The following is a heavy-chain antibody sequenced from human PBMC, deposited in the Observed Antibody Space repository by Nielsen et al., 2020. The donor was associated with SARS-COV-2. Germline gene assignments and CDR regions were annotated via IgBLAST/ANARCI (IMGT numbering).Heavy chain of an antibody. J-gene: IGHJ4*02. CDR1: GYSFTSYW. D-gene: IGHD3-10*01. V-gene: IGHV5-10-1*01. CDR2: IDPSDSYT. CDR3: ARHLWFGTSMYLDN. Sequence: GESLKISCKGSGYSFTSYWISWVRQMPGKGLEWMGRIDPSDSYTNYSPSFQGHVTISADKSISTAYLQWSSLRASDSAMYFCARHLWFGTSMYLDNWGQGTLVAVSS.